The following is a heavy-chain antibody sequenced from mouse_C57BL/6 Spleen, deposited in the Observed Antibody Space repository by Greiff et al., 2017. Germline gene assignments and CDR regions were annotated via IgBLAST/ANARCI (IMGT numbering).Heavy chain of an antibody. J-gene: IGHJ4*01. CDR1: GYTFTDYE. CDR2: IDPETGGT. D-gene: IGHD2-3*01. Sequence: VHLVESGAELVRPGASVTLSCKASGYTFTDYEMHWVKQTPVHGLEWIGAIDPETGGTAYNQKFKGKAILTADKSSSTAYMELRSLTSEDSAVYYCTGLLRGYAMDYWGQGTSVTVSS. V-gene: IGHV1-15*01. CDR3: TGLLRGYAMDY.